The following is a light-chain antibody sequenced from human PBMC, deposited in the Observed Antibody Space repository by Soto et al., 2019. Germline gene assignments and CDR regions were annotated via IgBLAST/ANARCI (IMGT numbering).Light chain of an antibody. CDR1: SSNIGNNY. J-gene: IGLJ2*01. CDR2: DND. CDR3: ATWDRSLSVGV. V-gene: IGLV1-51*01. Sequence: QSVLTQPPSVSVAPGQKVTISCSGSSSNIGNNYVFWYQQLPGTAPKLLIYDNDKRPSGIPDRFSGSKSGTSATLGITGLQTGEEADYYCATWDRSLSVGVFGGGTKVTVL.